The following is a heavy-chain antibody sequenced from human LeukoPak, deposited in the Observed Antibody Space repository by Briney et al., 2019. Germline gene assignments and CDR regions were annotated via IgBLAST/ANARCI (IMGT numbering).Heavy chain of an antibody. J-gene: IGHJ5*02. D-gene: IGHD3-10*01. CDR3: ARGPAHYYGSGSYYLYNWFDP. CDR2: ISSSGSTI. CDR1: GFTFSSYE. Sequence: GGSLRLSYAASGFTFSSYEMNWVRQAPGKGLEWVSYISSSGSTIYYADSVKGRFTISRDNAKNSLYLQMNSLRAEDTAVYYCARGPAHYYGSGSYYLYNWFDPWGQGTLVTVSS. V-gene: IGHV3-48*03.